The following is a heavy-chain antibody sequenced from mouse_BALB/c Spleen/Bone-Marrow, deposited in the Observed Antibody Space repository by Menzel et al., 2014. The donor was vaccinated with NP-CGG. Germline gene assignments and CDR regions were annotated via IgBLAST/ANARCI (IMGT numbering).Heavy chain of an antibody. D-gene: IGHD1-1*01. CDR2: IYPGGGDT. CDR3: ARSGYGSSYDY. V-gene: IGHV1-80*01. Sequence: QVQLQQPGAELVRPGSSVKISCKASGYVFSTYWMNWVKQRPGQGLEWIGQIYPGGGDTNYNGKFKGTATLTADKSSSTAYMQLSSLTSEDSAVYFCARSGYGSSYDYWGQGTTLTVSS. CDR1: GYVFSTYW. J-gene: IGHJ2*01.